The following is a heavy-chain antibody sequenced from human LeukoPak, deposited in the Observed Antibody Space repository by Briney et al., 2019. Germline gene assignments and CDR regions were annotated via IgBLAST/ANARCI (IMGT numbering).Heavy chain of an antibody. V-gene: IGHV1-18*01. CDR1: GYTFSRYG. Sequence: WASVNVSCKTSGYTFSRYGFSWVRQAPGQGLEWIGWIGVFNGNRNYAKSVQGRITLTADTSTNTTYMELRSLTSDDTAVYFCGRDWEWHVQFWGQGTLITVSS. CDR3: GRDWEWHVQF. J-gene: IGHJ4*02. CDR2: IGVFNGNR. D-gene: IGHD3-3*01.